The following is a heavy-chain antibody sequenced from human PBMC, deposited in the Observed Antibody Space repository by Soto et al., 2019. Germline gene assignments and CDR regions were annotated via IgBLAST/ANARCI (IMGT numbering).Heavy chain of an antibody. CDR3: ARDQGVDASGYYYGYYYYYGMDV. CDR2: ISAYNGNT. Sequence: QVQLVQSGAEVKKPGASVKVSCKASGYTFTSYGISWVRQAPGQGLEWMGWISAYNGNTNYAQKLQGRVTMTTDTSTSTAYMELRSLRSDDTAVYYCARDQGVDASGYYYGYYYYYGMDVWGQGTTVTVSS. CDR1: GYTFTSYG. J-gene: IGHJ6*02. V-gene: IGHV1-18*04. D-gene: IGHD3-22*01.